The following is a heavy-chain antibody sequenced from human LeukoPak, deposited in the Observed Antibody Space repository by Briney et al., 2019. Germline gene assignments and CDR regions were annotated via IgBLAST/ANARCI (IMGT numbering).Heavy chain of an antibody. D-gene: IGHD1-26*01. J-gene: IGHJ4*02. CDR1: GFTFSGYG. Sequence: PGRSLRLSCAASGFTFSGYGMHWVRQPPGKGLEWVAIISYDGSNKYYADSVKGRFTISRDNSKNTLYLQMDSLRVEDTAVYYCARDLGGNYHNYFDYWGQGTLVTVSS. CDR3: ARDLGGNYHNYFDY. V-gene: IGHV3-33*01. CDR2: ISYDGSNK.